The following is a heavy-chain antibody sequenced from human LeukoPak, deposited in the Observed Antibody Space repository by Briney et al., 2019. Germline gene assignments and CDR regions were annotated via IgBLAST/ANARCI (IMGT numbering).Heavy chain of an antibody. D-gene: IGHD6-6*01. Sequence: ASVKVSCKASGYTFTSYDINWVRQATGQGLEWMGWMNPNSGNTGYAQKFQGRVTMTRDMSTSTVYMELSSLRSEDTAVYYCARVSSSYEYNWFDPWGQGTLVTVSS. V-gene: IGHV1-8*01. CDR2: MNPNSGNT. CDR1: GYTFTSYD. J-gene: IGHJ5*02. CDR3: ARVSSSYEYNWFDP.